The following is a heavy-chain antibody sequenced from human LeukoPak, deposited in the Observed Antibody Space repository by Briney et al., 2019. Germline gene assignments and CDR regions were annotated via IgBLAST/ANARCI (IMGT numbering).Heavy chain of an antibody. Sequence: PSETLSLTCAVYGGSFSSYYWSWIRQPPGKVLEWIGEINHSGSTTYKPSLKSRVTISVDTSKNQFSLKLSSVTAADTAVYYCASGSWFDPWGQGTLVTVSS. CDR2: INHSGST. CDR1: GGSFSSYY. J-gene: IGHJ5*02. V-gene: IGHV4-34*01. CDR3: ASGSWFDP.